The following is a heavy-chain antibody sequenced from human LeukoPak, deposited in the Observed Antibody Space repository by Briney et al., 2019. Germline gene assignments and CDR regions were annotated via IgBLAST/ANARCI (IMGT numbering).Heavy chain of an antibody. V-gene: IGHV1-8*01. Sequence: GASVKVSCKASGYTFTSYDINWVRQSTGQGLEWMGWMNPNSGNTGYAQKFQGRVTMTRNTSISTAYMEQSSLRSEDTAVYYCARDRPPMTTVTNNLDYWGQGTLVTVSS. CDR2: MNPNSGNT. CDR3: ARDRPPMTTVTNNLDY. D-gene: IGHD4-11*01. J-gene: IGHJ4*02. CDR1: GYTFTSYD.